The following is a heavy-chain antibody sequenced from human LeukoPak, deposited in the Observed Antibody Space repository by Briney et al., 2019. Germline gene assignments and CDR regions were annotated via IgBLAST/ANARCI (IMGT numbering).Heavy chain of an antibody. J-gene: IGHJ4*02. V-gene: IGHV1-2*02. D-gene: IGHD1-1*01. Sequence: GASVKVSCKVSGYIFTGYYMEWVRQAPGQGLEWMGWINPNSGVTKYAEKFQGRVTMTRDTSISTVYMDLMRLRSDDTAVYYCGRDLERHIPLEDWGQGTLVTVSS. CDR3: GRDLERHIPLED. CDR1: GYIFTGYY. CDR2: INPNSGVT.